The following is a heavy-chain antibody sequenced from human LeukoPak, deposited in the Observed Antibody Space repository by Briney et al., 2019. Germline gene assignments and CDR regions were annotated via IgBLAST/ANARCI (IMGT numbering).Heavy chain of an antibody. D-gene: IGHD6-6*01. CDR1: GFTFSSYA. CDR3: AKDPKKRLSIAARPDDY. CDR2: ISGSGGST. J-gene: IGHJ4*02. Sequence: GGSLRLSCAASGFTFSSYAMSWVRQAPGKGLEWVSAISGSGGSTYYADSVKGRFTISRDNSKSTLYLQMNSLRAEDTAVYYCAKDPKKRLSIAARPDDYWGQGTLVTVSS. V-gene: IGHV3-23*01.